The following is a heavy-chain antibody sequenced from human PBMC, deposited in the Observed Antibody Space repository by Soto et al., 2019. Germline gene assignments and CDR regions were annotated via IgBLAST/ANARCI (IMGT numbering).Heavy chain of an antibody. V-gene: IGHV3-30-3*01. CDR3: ARDRYGDVTSYWYFDL. D-gene: IGHD4-17*01. J-gene: IGHJ2*01. Sequence: QVQLVESGGGVVQPGRSLRLSCAASGFTFSSYAMHWVRQAPGKGLEWVAVISYDGSNKYYADSVTGLFTISRHNSKNALYLQMSSLRAEDTAVYYCARDRYGDVTSYWYFDLWGRGTLVTVSS. CDR1: GFTFSSYA. CDR2: ISYDGSNK.